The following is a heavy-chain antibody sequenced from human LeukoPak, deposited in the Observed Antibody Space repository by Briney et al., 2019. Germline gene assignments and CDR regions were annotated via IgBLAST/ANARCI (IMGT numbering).Heavy chain of an antibody. CDR2: IYYSGST. J-gene: IGHJ4*02. V-gene: IGHV4-39*01. D-gene: IGHD3-10*01. CDR3: ARFMVRGLIVDY. Sequence: PSETLSLTCTVSGGSISSNDYYWGWIRQPPGRGLEWIGNIYYSGSTFYNPSHKSRVTISVDTSKNQFSLKLSSVTAADTAVYYCARFMVRGLIVDYWGQGTLVTVSS. CDR1: GGSISSNDYY.